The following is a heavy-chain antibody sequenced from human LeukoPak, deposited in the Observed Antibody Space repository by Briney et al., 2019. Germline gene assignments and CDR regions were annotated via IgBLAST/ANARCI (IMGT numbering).Heavy chain of an antibody. CDR1: GGSISSYY. CDR3: ARDLGYGSGGYSGYYYYGMDV. CDR2: IYYSGST. Sequence: SETLSLTCTVSGGSISSYYWSWIRQPPGKGLEWIGYIYYSGSTNYNPSLKSRVTISVDTSKNQFSLKLSSVTAADTAVYYCARDLGYGSGGYSGYYYYGMDVWGQGTTVTVSS. D-gene: IGHD3-10*01. J-gene: IGHJ6*02. V-gene: IGHV4-59*01.